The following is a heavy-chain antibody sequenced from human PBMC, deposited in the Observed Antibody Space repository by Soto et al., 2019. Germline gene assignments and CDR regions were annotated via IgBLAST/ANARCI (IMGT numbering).Heavy chain of an antibody. J-gene: IGHJ4*02. CDR3: ARGEQSGTDYYLDY. V-gene: IGHV1-2*02. Sequence: ASVKVSCKASGYTFTGYYIHWVRQAPGQGLEGMGSISPHRGCQNYAQRFHDRATMTRHTSMTTVDMELSGLTADDTAVYYCARGEQSGTDYYLDYWGQGTLVTVSS. D-gene: IGHD1-1*01. CDR2: ISPHRGCQ. CDR1: GYTFTGYY.